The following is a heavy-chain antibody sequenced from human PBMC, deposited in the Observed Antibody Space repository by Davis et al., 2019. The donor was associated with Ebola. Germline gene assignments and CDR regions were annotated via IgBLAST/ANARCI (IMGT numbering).Heavy chain of an antibody. D-gene: IGHD6-13*01. CDR3: ARMAAAGTKLDV. CDR1: GYTSTSYG. Sequence: AASVQVSCRASGYTSTSYGISSVRHAPRQGLDWMGWISTYNGNTNFAQKLQGRVTMTTDTSTSSAYMELRSLRSDDTAVYYCARMAAAGTKLDVWGQGTTVTVSS. J-gene: IGHJ6*02. CDR2: ISTYNGNT. V-gene: IGHV1-18*04.